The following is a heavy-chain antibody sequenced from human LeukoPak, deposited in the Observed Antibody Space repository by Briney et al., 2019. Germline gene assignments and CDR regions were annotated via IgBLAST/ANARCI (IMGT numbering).Heavy chain of an antibody. V-gene: IGHV1-18*01. Sequence: ASVKVSCKASGYTFTSYGISWVRQAPGQGLEWVGWISAYNGNTNYAQKVQGRVTMTTDTSTSTAYMEMRSLRSDDTAVYYCAREGVRAAYYDSSGNYYYYYMDVWGKGTTVTVSS. CDR2: ISAYNGNT. CDR3: AREGVRAAYYDSSGNYYYYYMDV. CDR1: GYTFTSYG. D-gene: IGHD3-22*01. J-gene: IGHJ6*03.